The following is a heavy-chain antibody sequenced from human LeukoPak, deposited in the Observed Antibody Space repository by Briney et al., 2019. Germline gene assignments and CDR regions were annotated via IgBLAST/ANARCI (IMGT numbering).Heavy chain of an antibody. V-gene: IGHV4-30-4*08. CDR2: IYYSGST. D-gene: IGHD3-3*01. CDR3: ARARGGSDLWSGYYIEDY. Sequence: SETLSLTCTVSGGSISSYYWSWIRQPPGKGLEWIGYIYYSGSTYYNPSLKSRVTISVDTSKNQFSLKLSSVTAADTAVYYCARARGGSDLWSGYYIEDYWGQGTLVTVSS. J-gene: IGHJ4*02. CDR1: GGSISSYY.